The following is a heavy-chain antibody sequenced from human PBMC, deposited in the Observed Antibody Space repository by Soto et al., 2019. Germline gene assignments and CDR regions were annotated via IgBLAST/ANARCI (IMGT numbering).Heavy chain of an antibody. CDR2: INPNSGDT. V-gene: IGHV1-2*04. CDR3: AREIVRGGLDV. D-gene: IGHD2-15*01. Sequence: QVQLVQSGAEVKKPGASVKVSCKASGYTFTGYYMHWVRQAPGQGLEWMGWINPNSGDTSYAQKFQDWVTMTGDTSISTVYMQLSRLRYDDMAVYYCAREIVRGGLDVWGQGTTVTVSS. CDR1: GYTFTGYY. J-gene: IGHJ6*02.